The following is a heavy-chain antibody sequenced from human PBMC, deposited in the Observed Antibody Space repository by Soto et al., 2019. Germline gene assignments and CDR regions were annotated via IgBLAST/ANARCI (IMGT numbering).Heavy chain of an antibody. Sequence: ASVNVSCKSSGYTFTSYCISWVRQAPGQGLEWMGWISTYNGKTDYAQILQGRVTMTTVTSTSTAYMELRSLRSDDTAVYYCARVPGYSGGWAHYWGQGTLVTVSS. D-gene: IGHD6-19*01. V-gene: IGHV1-18*01. J-gene: IGHJ4*02. CDR3: ARVPGYSGGWAHY. CDR1: GYTFTSYC. CDR2: ISTYNGKT.